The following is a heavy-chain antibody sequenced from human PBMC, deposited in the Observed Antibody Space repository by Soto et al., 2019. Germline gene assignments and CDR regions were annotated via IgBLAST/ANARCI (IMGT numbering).Heavy chain of an antibody. D-gene: IGHD3-10*01. CDR2: ISSTGTYI. Sequence: GGSLRLSCAASGFTFRSYSMNWVRQAPGKGLEWVSSISSTGTYIYYADSVKGRFTISKDNAKNSLYLQMNSLRVEDTAVYFCARDAYYYDSGNYYRMYYFDYWGQGTLVTVS. J-gene: IGHJ4*02. V-gene: IGHV3-21*01. CDR3: ARDAYYYDSGNYYRMYYFDY. CDR1: GFTFRSYS.